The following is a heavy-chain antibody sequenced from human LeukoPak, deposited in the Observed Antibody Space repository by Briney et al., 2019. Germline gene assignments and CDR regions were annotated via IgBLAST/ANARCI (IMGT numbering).Heavy chain of an antibody. V-gene: IGHV3-9*01. CDR1: GFTFDDYA. CDR2: ISWNSGSM. J-gene: IGHJ3*02. CDR3: ARAGLHAFDI. Sequence: GGSLRLSCAASGFTFDDYAMHWVRQAPGKGLEWVSGISWNSGSMDYADSVKGRFTISRDNAKNSLYLQMNSLRAEDTAVYYCARAGLHAFDIWGQGTMVTVSS.